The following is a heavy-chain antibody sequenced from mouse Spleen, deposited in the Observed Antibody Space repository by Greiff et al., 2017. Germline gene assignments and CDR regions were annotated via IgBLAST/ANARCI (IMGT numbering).Heavy chain of an antibody. CDR1: GFTFSDYG. CDR3: ARRYYGSSLDAMDY. V-gene: IGHV5-17*01. J-gene: IGHJ4*01. D-gene: IGHD1-1*01. Sequence: EVNVVESGGGLVKPGGSLKLSCAASGFTFSDYGMHWVRQAPEKGLEWVAYISSGSSTIYYADTVKGRFTISRDNAKNTLFLQMTSLRSEDTAMYYCARRYYGSSLDAMDYWGQGTSVTVSS. CDR2: ISSGSSTI.